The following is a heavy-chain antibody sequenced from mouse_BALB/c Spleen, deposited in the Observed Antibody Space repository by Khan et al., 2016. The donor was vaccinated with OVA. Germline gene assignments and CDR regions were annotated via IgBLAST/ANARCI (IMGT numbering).Heavy chain of an antibody. CDR2: IWRGGTT. J-gene: IGHJ4*01. D-gene: IGHD3-3*01. V-gene: IGHV2-5*01. Sequence: QMQLQQPGPGLVQPSQSLSITCTVSGFSLTSFGVHWVRQSPGKGLEWLGRIWRGGTTEYNAAFKSRLSITKDNSKSQVFFKMNSLQLDDTAIYYCAKEGRTRGYYAMDYWGQGTSVTVSS. CDR3: AKEGRTRGYYAMDY. CDR1: GFSLTSFG.